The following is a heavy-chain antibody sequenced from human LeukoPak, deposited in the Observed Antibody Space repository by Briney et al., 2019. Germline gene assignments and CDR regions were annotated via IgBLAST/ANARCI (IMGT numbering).Heavy chain of an antibody. CDR1: GFTFSDYY. D-gene: IGHD3-22*01. Sequence: GGSLRLSCAASGFTFSDYYMSWIRQAPGKGLEWVSYISSSGSTIYYADSVKGRFTIYRDNAKNSLYLQMNSLRAEDTGVYYCAGSPPRDSSGYVPIDYWGQGTLVTVSS. CDR3: AGSPPRDSSGYVPIDY. J-gene: IGHJ4*02. CDR2: ISSSGSTI. V-gene: IGHV3-11*01.